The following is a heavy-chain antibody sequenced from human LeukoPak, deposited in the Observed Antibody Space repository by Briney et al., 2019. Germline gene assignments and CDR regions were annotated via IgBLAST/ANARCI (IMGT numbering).Heavy chain of an antibody. CDR1: GFTFSTYW. J-gene: IGHJ1*01. D-gene: IGHD6-19*01. CDR2: IYSGGST. Sequence: GGSLRLSCAASGFTFSTYWMSWVRQAPGKGLEWVPVIYSGGSTYYADSVKGRFTISRDNSKNTLYLQMNSLRAEDTAVYYCARAHSSGWLPAEYFQHWGQGTLVTVSS. V-gene: IGHV3-53*01. CDR3: ARAHSSGWLPAEYFQH.